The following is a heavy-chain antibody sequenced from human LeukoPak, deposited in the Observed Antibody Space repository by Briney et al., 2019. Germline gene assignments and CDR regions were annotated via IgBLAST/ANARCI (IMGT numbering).Heavy chain of an antibody. D-gene: IGHD5-12*01. CDR1: GGSISGGGYF. CDR3: ARDRSGLYYFDY. J-gene: IGHJ4*02. V-gene: IGHV4-31*03. Sequence: SQTPSLTCTVSGGSISGGGYFWSWIRQHPGRGLEWIGYMYYSGSSYYNPSLKSRVTISVDTSKNQFSLKLSSVTAADTAVYYCARDRSGLYYFDYWGQGTLVTVSS. CDR2: MYYSGSS.